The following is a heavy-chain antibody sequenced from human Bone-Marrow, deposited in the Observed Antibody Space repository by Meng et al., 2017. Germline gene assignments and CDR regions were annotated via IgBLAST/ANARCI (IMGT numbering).Heavy chain of an antibody. CDR1: GCTFSSYS. V-gene: IGHV3-21*01. Sequence: EVERVEWGDGLVKSGGSLRLSFAASGCTFSSYSMNWVRQAPGKGLEWVSSISSSSSYIYYADSVKGRFTISRDNAKNSLYLQMNSLRAEDTAVYYCARDYCGGDCDYWGQGTLVTVSS. CDR3: ARDYCGGDCDY. CDR2: ISSSSSYI. D-gene: IGHD2-21*02. J-gene: IGHJ4*02.